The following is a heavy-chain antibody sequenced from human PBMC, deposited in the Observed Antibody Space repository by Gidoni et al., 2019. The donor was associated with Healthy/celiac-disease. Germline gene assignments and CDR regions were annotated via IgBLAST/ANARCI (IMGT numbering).Heavy chain of an antibody. CDR2: IYYRGST. Sequence: QVQLQESGPGLVKPSETLSLTCTVSGGYIRSYYCSWIRQPPGKGLEWIGYIYYRGSTNYNPSLKSRVTISVDTSKNQFSLKLISVTAADTAVYYCANQSEGGVIVIWGQGTLVTVSS. J-gene: IGHJ4*02. D-gene: IGHD3-16*02. CDR3: ANQSEGGVIVI. V-gene: IGHV4-59*08. CDR1: GGYIRSYY.